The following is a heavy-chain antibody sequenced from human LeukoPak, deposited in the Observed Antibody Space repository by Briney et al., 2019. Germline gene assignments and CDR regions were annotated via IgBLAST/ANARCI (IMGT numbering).Heavy chain of an antibody. Sequence: GGSLRLSCAASGFTFSSYSMNWVRQAPGKGLEWVSSISSSSSYIYYADSVKGRFTISRDNAKNSLYLQMNSLRAEDTAVYYCARASFVVVPAPISYFDYWGQGTLVTVSS. V-gene: IGHV3-21*01. CDR3: ARASFVVVPAPISYFDY. J-gene: IGHJ4*02. CDR1: GFTFSSYS. D-gene: IGHD2-2*01. CDR2: ISSSSSYI.